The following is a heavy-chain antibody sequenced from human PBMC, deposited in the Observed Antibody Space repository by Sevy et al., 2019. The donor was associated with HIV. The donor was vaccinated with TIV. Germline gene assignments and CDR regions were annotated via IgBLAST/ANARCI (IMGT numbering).Heavy chain of an antibody. CDR3: ASVFVSYDILTGYYIPDYYYYMDV. CDR1: GGSFSGYY. V-gene: IGHV4-34*01. CDR2: INHSGST. J-gene: IGHJ6*03. Sequence: SETLFLTCAVYGGSFSGYYWSWIRQPPGKGLEWIGEINHSGSTNYNPSIKSRVTISVDTSKNQFSLKLSYVTAADTAVYYCASVFVSYDILTGYYIPDYYYYMDVWGKGTTVTVSS. D-gene: IGHD3-9*01.